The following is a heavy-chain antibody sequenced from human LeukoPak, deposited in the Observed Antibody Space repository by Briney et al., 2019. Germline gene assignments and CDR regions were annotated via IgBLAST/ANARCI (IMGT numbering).Heavy chain of an antibody. J-gene: IGHJ1*01. V-gene: IGHV4-39*01. D-gene: IGHD1-26*01. CDR1: RGSISDSTISMGYY. Sequence: PSETLSPTRTVSRGSISDSTISMGYYWGWIRQPPGKGLEWVGSIYYNGKTYYKSSLKSRVTISVDTSKNQLSLKLSSVTGADTAVYYCARHVVGPTGAEYLDHWGQGTLVTVSS. CDR2: IYYNGKT. CDR3: ARHVVGPTGAEYLDH.